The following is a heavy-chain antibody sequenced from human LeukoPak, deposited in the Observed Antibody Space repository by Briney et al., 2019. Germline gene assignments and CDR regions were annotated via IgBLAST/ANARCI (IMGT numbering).Heavy chain of an antibody. CDR2: INTNSGGT. D-gene: IGHD1-26*01. J-gene: IGHJ4*02. V-gene: IGHV1-2*02. CDR1: GYTFTGYY. CDR3: ARDRGWELLRGYFDS. Sequence: ASVKVSCKASGYTFTGYYLHWVRQAPGQGREWMGWINTNSGGTNYAQKFQGRGTMTRATSISTASMELSRLRSDDTAVYYCARDRGWELLRGYFDSWGQGTRVTVSS.